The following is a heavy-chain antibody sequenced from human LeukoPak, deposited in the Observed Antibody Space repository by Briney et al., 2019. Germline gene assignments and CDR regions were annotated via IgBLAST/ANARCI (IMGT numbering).Heavy chain of an antibody. D-gene: IGHD5-18*01. CDR2: IRYDGSNK. V-gene: IGHV3-30*02. CDR3: AKDVGYSHYFDY. CDR1: GFTFSSYG. Sequence: PGGSLRLSCAASGFTFSSYGMHRVRQAPGKGLEWVAFIRYDGSNKYYADSVKGRFTISRDNSKNALYLQMNSLRAEDTAVYYCAKDVGYSHYFDYWGQGTLVTVSS. J-gene: IGHJ4*02.